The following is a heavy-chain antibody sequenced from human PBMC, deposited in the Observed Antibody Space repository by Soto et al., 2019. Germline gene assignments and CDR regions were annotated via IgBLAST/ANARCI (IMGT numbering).Heavy chain of an antibody. CDR1: GGSVSSGSYY. J-gene: IGHJ5*02. V-gene: IGHV4-61*01. Sequence: RSLTCTVSGGSVSSGSYYWSWIRQPPGKGLEWIGYIYYSGSTNYNPSLKSRVTISVDTSKNQFSLKLSSVTAADTAVYYCARSEGTQLVFLRFDTWGQGTLVTVSS. CDR3: ARSEGTQLVFLRFDT. D-gene: IGHD6-13*01. CDR2: IYYSGST.